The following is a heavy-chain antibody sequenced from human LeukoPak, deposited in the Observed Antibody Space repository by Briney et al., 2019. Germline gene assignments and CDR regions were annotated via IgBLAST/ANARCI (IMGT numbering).Heavy chain of an antibody. CDR1: GYTFTGYY. CDR2: INPNSGGT. CDR3: AREVAYRGGDCYFAL. D-gene: IGHD2-21*02. V-gene: IGHV1-2*06. Sequence: ASVKVSCKASGYTFTGYYMHWVRQAPGQGLEWMGRINPNSGGTNYAQKFQGRVTITRDTSISTAYMELSRLRSDDTAVYYCAREVAYRGGDCYFALWGQGTLVTVSS. J-gene: IGHJ4*02.